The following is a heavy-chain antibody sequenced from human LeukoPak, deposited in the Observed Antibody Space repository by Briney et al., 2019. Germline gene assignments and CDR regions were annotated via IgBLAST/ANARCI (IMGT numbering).Heavy chain of an antibody. V-gene: IGHV3-48*03. D-gene: IGHD3-22*01. CDR3: ARVHYYDCSGFDY. CDR1: GFTFSNYE. CDR2: ISSSGSAI. Sequence: GGSLRLSCAASGFTFSNYEMNWVRQAPGKGLEWVSYISSSGSAIYYAHSVKGRFTISRDNAKNSLYLQMNSLRAEDTAVYYCARVHYYDCSGFDYWGQGTLVTVSS. J-gene: IGHJ4*02.